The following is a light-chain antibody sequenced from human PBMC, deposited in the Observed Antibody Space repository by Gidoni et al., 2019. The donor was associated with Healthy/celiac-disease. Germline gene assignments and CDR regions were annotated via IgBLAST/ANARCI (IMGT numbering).Light chain of an antibody. Sequence: EIVLTQSPGTLSLSPGERATLSSRASQRVSSRYLAWYQQKPGQAPRLLIYGASSRATGIPDRFSGSGSGTDFTLTISRLEPEDFAVYYCQQYGSSPRAWTFGQGTKVEIK. V-gene: IGKV3-20*01. CDR3: QQYGSSPRAWT. CDR2: GAS. J-gene: IGKJ1*01. CDR1: QRVSSRY.